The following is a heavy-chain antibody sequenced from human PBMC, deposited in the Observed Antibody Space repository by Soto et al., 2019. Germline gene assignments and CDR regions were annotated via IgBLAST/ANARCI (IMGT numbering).Heavy chain of an antibody. CDR2: ISGSGGST. D-gene: IGHD2-15*01. Sequence: EVQLLESGGGLVQPGGSLRLSCAASGFTFSSYAMSWVRQAPGKGLEWVSAISGSGGSTYYADSVKGRFTISRDNSKNTLYLQMNSLRAEDTAVYYCAKDPPESIVVVVAAPAYWGQGTLVTVSS. CDR1: GFTFSSYA. J-gene: IGHJ4*02. V-gene: IGHV3-23*01. CDR3: AKDPPESIVVVVAAPAY.